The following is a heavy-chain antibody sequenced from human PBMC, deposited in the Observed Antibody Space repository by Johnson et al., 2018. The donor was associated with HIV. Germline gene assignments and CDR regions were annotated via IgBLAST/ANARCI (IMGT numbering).Heavy chain of an antibody. CDR3: AREEGIQLWPRGAFDI. Sequence: MQLVESGGGLVQPGGSLRLSCVASGLTFSSYGMSWVRQAPGKGLEWVSVIYSGGSTYYADSVKGRFTISRDNSKNTLYLQMNSLRAEDTAVYYCAREEGIQLWPRGAFDIWGQGTMVTVSS. D-gene: IGHD5-18*01. CDR1: GLTFSSYG. CDR2: IYSGGST. J-gene: IGHJ3*02. V-gene: IGHV3-66*01.